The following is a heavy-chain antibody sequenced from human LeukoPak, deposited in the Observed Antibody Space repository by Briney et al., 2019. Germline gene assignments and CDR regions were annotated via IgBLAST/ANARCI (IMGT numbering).Heavy chain of an antibody. D-gene: IGHD4-17*01. Sequence: SETLSLTCTVSGGSISNYYWSWIRQPAGKGLEWIGRISASGNTNYNPSLKSRVTMSVDTSMNLFALKLSSVTAADTAVYYCARAADYGDYSYYFDYWGQGALVTVSS. CDR3: ARAADYGDYSYYFDY. V-gene: IGHV4-4*07. J-gene: IGHJ4*02. CDR1: GGSISNYY. CDR2: ISASGNT.